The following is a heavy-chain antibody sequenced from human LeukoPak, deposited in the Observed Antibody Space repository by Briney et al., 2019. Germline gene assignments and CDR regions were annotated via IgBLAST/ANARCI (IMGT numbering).Heavy chain of an antibody. V-gene: IGHV4-39*01. CDR1: GGSISSSSYY. Sequence: SETLSLTCAVSGGSISSSSYYWGWIRQPPGKGLEWIGSIYYSGSTYYNPSLKSRVTISVDTSKNQFSLKLSSVTAADTAVYHCARGSTFYYGSGSYYYNYWGQGTLVTVSS. J-gene: IGHJ4*02. CDR2: IYYSGST. D-gene: IGHD3-10*01. CDR3: ARGSTFYYGSGSYYYNY.